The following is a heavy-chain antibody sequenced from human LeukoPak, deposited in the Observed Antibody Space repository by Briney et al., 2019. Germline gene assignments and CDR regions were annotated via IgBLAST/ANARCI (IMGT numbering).Heavy chain of an antibody. Sequence: PGGSLRLSCAASGFTFSNYAMNWVRQAPGKGLEWVSTISGSGGGTYYADSVKGRFTISRDNSKNTLYLQMNSLRAEDTGVYYCASYYDSSGYYYVAAFDIWGQGTMVTVSS. CDR3: ASYYDSSGYYYVAAFDI. CDR1: GFTFSNYA. CDR2: ISGSGGGT. J-gene: IGHJ3*02. D-gene: IGHD3-22*01. V-gene: IGHV3-23*01.